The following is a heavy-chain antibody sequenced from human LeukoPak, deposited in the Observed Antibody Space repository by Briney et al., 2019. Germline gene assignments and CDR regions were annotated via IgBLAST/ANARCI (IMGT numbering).Heavy chain of an antibody. V-gene: IGHV4-34*01. J-gene: IGHJ5*02. Sequence: PSETLSLTCAVYGGSFSGYYWSWIRQPPGKGLEWIGYIYYSGSTYYNPSLKSRVTISVDTSKNQFSLKLSSVTAADTAVYYCARRIAAAGRTNWFDPWGQGTLVTVSS. CDR2: IYYSGST. CDR3: ARRIAAAGRTNWFDP. D-gene: IGHD6-13*01. CDR1: GGSFSGYY.